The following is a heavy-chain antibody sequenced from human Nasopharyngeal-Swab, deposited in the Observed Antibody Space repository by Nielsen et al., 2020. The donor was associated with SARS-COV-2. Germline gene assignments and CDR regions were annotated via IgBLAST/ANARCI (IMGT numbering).Heavy chain of an antibody. CDR2: IYYSGST. CDR1: GGSVSSGSSY. V-gene: IGHV4-61*01. Sequence: SETLSLTCTVSGGSVSSGSSYWSWIRQPPGKGLEWIGYIYYSGSTNNNPSVKSRVTISVDTSKNQFSLKLSSVTAADTAVYYCARVSWDGYYYYYGLDVWGQGTTVTVSS. J-gene: IGHJ6*02. CDR3: ARVSWDGYYYYYGLDV. D-gene: IGHD5-24*01.